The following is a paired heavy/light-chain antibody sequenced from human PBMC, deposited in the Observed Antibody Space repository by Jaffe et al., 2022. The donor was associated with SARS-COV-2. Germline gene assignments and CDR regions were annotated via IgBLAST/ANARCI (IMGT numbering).Heavy chain of an antibody. V-gene: IGHV2-5*01. D-gene: IGHD1-1*01. Sequence: QITLKESGPTLVKPTQTLTLTCTFSGFSLSISGVTVGWIRQPPGQALEWLALIYWNDDKRYSPSLKSRLTITKDTSKNQVVLTMTNMDPVDTATYYCAHGNPAHFDYWGQGTLVTVSS. CDR2: IYWNDDK. CDR1: GFSLSISGVT. CDR3: AHGNPAHFDY. J-gene: IGHJ4*02.
Light chain of an antibody. V-gene: IGKV1-12*01. CDR2: GAS. CDR1: QGINNW. J-gene: IGKJ4*01. CDR3: QQANSFPLT. Sequence: DIQMTQSPSSVSASIGDRVTITCRASQGINNWLTWYQQKPGKAPKLLIYGASSLHSGVPSRFSGSGSGTDFTLTISSLQPEDFATYYCQQANSFPLTFGGGTKVEIK.